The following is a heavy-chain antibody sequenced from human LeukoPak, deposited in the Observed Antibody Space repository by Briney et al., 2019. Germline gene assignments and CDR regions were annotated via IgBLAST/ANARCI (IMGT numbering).Heavy chain of an antibody. D-gene: IGHD2-15*01. CDR3: ARVSCSGDSCYLNWFDP. CDR2: INPNSGST. Sequence: ASVKVSCKASGYTFTDYYIHWVRQAPGQGLEWVGWINPNSGSTNYPQKFQGRVTMTRDTSISTAYMELSRLKSDGTAIYFCARVSCSGDSCYLNWFDPWGQGTLVTVSS. CDR1: GYTFTDYY. V-gene: IGHV1-2*02. J-gene: IGHJ5*02.